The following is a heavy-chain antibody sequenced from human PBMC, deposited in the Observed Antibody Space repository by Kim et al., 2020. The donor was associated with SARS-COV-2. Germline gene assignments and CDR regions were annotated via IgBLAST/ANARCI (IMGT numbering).Heavy chain of an antibody. Sequence: GGSLRLSCAASGFTFTNDWIHWVRQTPGKGPAWVSSVGGDGGSRYYADSVKGRFTTTRDNADNMVYLQMHSLRVDDTAIDHCSSIFEYWGQGALVTVSS. CDR3: SSIFEY. CDR1: GFTFTNDW. J-gene: IGHJ4*02. CDR2: VGGDGGSR. V-gene: IGHV3-74*01. D-gene: IGHD3-3*02.